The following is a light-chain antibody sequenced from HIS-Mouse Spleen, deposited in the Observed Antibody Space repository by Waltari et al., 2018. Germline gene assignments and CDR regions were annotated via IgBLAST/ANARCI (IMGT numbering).Light chain of an antibody. J-gene: IGLJ2*01. Sequence: SYELTQPPSVSVSPGQTARITCSGDALPKKYAYWYQQKSGQAPVLFIYKDSKRPSGIPERFSGSRSGTMSTLTISGAQVEDEADYYCYSTDSSGNHRVFDGGTKLTVL. CDR3: YSTDSSGNHRV. CDR1: ALPKKY. CDR2: KDS. V-gene: IGLV3-10*01.